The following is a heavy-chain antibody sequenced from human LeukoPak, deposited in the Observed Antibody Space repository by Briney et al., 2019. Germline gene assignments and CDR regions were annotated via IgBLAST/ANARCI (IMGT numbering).Heavy chain of an antibody. CDR2: ISYDGSNK. CDR1: GFTFSSYA. Sequence: QAGGSLRLSCAASGFTFSSYAMHWVRQAPGKGLEWVAVISYDGSNKYYADSVKGRFTISRDNSKNTLYLQMNSLRAEDTAVYYCARDTYGDRFDYWGQGTLVTVSS. V-gene: IGHV3-30*14. J-gene: IGHJ4*02. CDR3: ARDTYGDRFDY. D-gene: IGHD4-17*01.